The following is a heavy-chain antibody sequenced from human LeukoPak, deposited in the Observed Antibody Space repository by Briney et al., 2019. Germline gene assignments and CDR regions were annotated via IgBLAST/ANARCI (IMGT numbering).Heavy chain of an antibody. CDR2: INPNSGGT. CDR1: GYTFTGYY. J-gene: IGHJ4*02. D-gene: IGHD3-3*01. Sequence: ASVKVSCKASGYTFTGYYMHWVRQAPGQGLEWMGWINPNSGGTNYAQKFQGWVTMTRDTSIGTAYMELSRLRSDDAAVYYCARGAPNYDFWSGYEDYWGQGTLVTVSS. CDR3: ARGAPNYDFWSGYEDY. V-gene: IGHV1-2*04.